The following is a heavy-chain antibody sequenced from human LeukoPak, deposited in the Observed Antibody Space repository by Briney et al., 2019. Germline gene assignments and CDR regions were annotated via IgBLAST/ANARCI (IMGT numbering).Heavy chain of an antibody. CDR3: ARTPITIFGVVDYYYYMDV. V-gene: IGHV4-59*01. CDR1: GGSISSYY. CDR2: IYYSGST. D-gene: IGHD3-3*01. Sequence: PSETLSLTCTVSGGSISSYYWSWIRQPPGKGLEWIGYIYYSGSTNYNPSLKSRVTILVDTSKNQFSLKLSSVTAADTAVYYCARTPITIFGVVDYYYYMDVWGKGTTVTVSS. J-gene: IGHJ6*03.